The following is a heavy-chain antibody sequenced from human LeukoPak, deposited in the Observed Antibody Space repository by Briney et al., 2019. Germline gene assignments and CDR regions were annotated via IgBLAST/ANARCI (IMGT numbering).Heavy chain of an antibody. J-gene: IGHJ5*02. V-gene: IGHV3-21*01. D-gene: IGHD2-2*01. CDR3: ARDHCSSTSCPP. Sequence: GGSLRLSCAASGFTFSSYSMNWVRQAPGKGLEWVSSISSSSSYIYYADPVKGRFTISRDNAKNSLYLQMNSLRAEDTAVYYCARDHCSSTSCPPWGQGTLVTVSS. CDR2: ISSSSSYI. CDR1: GFTFSSYS.